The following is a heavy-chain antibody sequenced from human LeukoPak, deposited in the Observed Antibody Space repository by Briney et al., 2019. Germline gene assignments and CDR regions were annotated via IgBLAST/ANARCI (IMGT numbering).Heavy chain of an antibody. Sequence: GGSLRLSCAASGFTFSSYSMNWVRQAPGKGLEWVSSISSSSSCIYYADSVKGRFTISRDNAKNSLYLQMNSLRAEDTAVYYCARDVTIVRGVSLWGQGTLVTVSS. CDR3: ARDVTIVRGVSL. CDR1: GFTFSSYS. V-gene: IGHV3-21*01. CDR2: ISSSSSCI. J-gene: IGHJ4*02. D-gene: IGHD3-10*01.